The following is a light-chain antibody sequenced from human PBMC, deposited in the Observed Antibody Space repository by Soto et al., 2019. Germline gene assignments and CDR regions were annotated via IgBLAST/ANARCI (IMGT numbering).Light chain of an antibody. CDR3: TSYTSCNTVV. CDR1: SSDVGGYKY. J-gene: IGLJ2*01. Sequence: QSALTQPASVSGSPGQSITISCTGTSSDVGGYKYVSWYQQHPDKAPKLMIYEVSNRPSGVSNRFSGSKSGNTASLTISGLQAEDEADYYCTSYTSCNTVVFGGGTKLTVL. V-gene: IGLV2-14*01. CDR2: EVS.